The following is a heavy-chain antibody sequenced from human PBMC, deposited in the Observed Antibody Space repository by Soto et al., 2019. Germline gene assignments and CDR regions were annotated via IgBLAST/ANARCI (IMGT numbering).Heavy chain of an antibody. J-gene: IGHJ4*02. V-gene: IGHV5-10-1*01. D-gene: IGHD3-22*01. CDR3: ARQIYDSDTGPNFQYYFES. CDR1: GYSFAGYW. CDR2: IDPSDSQT. Sequence: PGESLKISCKGSGYSFAGYWITWVRQKPGKGLEWMGRIDPSDSQTYYSPSFRGHVTISVTKSITTVFLQWRSLRASDTAMYYCARQIYDSDTGPNFQYYFESWGQGTPVTVSS.